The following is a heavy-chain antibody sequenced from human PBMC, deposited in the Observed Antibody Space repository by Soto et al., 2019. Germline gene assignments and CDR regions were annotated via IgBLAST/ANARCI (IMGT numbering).Heavy chain of an antibody. CDR3: ERGGGSASFDY. CDR1: GASITFGGYS. D-gene: IGHD1-26*01. J-gene: IGHJ4*02. V-gene: IGHV4-30-2*01. Sequence: SETLSLTCTVSGASITFGGYSWSWIRQTPGKGLEWIGYINHLETTFYNPSFESRLTLSIDRAKNQFSLKLHSMSAADRAVYFCERGGGSASFDYWGQGILVTVYS. CDR2: INHLETT.